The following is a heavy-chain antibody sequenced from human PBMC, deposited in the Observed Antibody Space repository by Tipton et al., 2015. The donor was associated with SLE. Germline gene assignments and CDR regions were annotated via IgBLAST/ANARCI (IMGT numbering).Heavy chain of an antibody. J-gene: IGHJ5*02. CDR3: ISEES. Sequence: RSLRLSCTASGFAFGDYALSWVRHASGKGLEWVGFIRSQSYGGTAEYAASVKDRFTISRDDSKSVAYLQMDSLRSEDTGVYYCISEESWGQGTQVTVSA. V-gene: IGHV3-49*04. CDR2: IRSQSYGGTA. CDR1: GFAFGDYA.